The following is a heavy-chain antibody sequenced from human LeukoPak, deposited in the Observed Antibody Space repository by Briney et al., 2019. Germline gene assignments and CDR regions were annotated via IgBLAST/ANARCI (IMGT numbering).Heavy chain of an antibody. V-gene: IGHV3-11*01. CDR1: GFTFSDYY. D-gene: IGHD2-2*01. CDR3: ARVGGSFQLLPFDP. Sequence: PGGSLTLSCAASGFTFSDYYMSWIRQAPGKGLEWVSYISSSGSTIYYADSVKGRFTISRDTAKNALYMQMNSLRAEDTAVYYCARVGGSFQLLPFDPWGQGTLVTVSS. J-gene: IGHJ5*02. CDR2: ISSSGSTI.